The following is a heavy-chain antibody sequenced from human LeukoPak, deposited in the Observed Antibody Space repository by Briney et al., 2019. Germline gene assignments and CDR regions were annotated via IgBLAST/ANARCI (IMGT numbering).Heavy chain of an antibody. V-gene: IGHV4-34*01. J-gene: IGHJ4*02. CDR2: INHGGGT. Sequence: PSETLSLTCAVYGGSFSDYYWNWIRQPPGKGLEWIGEINHGGGTKYNPSLKSRATISVDTSKKQFSLNLSSVTAADTAVYYCARDHDYTFHYWGQGTLVTVSS. CDR3: ARDHDYTFHY. CDR1: GGSFSDYY. D-gene: IGHD4-11*01.